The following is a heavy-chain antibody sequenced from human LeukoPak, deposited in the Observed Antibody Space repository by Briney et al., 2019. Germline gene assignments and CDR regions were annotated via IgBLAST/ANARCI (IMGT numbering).Heavy chain of an antibody. CDR1: GASIFTYY. CDR3: ARTSRYDFWSGYFPFDY. CDR2: INHSGSI. J-gene: IGHJ4*02. Sequence: SETLSLTCTVSGASIFTYYWSWIRQPPGKGLEWIGEINHSGSINYNPSLKSRVTISVDTSKNQFSLKLSSVTAADTAVYYCARTSRYDFWSGYFPFDYWGQGTLVTVSS. D-gene: IGHD3-3*01. V-gene: IGHV4-34*01.